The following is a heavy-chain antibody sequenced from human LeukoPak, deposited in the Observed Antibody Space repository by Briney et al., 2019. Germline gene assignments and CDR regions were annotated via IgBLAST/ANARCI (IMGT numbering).Heavy chain of an antibody. V-gene: IGHV3-23*01. CDR1: GFTFSSYG. CDR3: AKEDMVRGVPFAY. Sequence: GGSLRLSCAASGFTFSSYGMHWVRQAPGKGLEWVSAISGSSSSPYYADSVKGRFTISRDNSKNTLYLQMSSLRAEDTAVYYCAKEDMVRGVPFAYWGQGILVTVSS. J-gene: IGHJ4*02. CDR2: ISGSSSSP. D-gene: IGHD3-10*01.